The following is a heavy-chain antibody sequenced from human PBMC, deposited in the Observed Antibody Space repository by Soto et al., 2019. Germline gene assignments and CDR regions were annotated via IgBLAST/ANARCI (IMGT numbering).Heavy chain of an antibody. CDR3: ARDRGGAGATDY. CDR1: GFTFSSYS. CDR2: ISSSSSYI. D-gene: IGHD1-26*01. J-gene: IGHJ4*02. V-gene: IGHV3-21*01. Sequence: RRLSCAASGFTFSSYSMNWVRQAPGKGLEWVSSISSSSSYIYYADSVKGRFTISRDNAKNSLYLQMNSLRAEDTAVYYCARDRGGAGATDYWGQGTLVTVSS.